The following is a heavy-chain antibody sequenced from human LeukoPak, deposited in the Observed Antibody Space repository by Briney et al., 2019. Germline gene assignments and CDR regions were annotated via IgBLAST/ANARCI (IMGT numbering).Heavy chain of an antibody. J-gene: IGHJ5*02. V-gene: IGHV1-18*01. Sequence: ASVKVSCKASGYTFTSYGISWVRQAPGQGLEWMGWISAYNGNTNYAQKLQGRVTMTTDTSTSTAYMELRSLRSDDTAVYYCAREIWSGGSCYRRHLFWFDPWGQGPLVTVSS. CDR1: GYTFTSYG. CDR2: ISAYNGNT. D-gene: IGHD2-15*01. CDR3: AREIWSGGSCYRRHLFWFDP.